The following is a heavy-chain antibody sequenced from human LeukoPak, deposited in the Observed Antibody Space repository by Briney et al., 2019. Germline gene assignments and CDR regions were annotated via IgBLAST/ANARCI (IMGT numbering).Heavy chain of an antibody. J-gene: IGHJ3*02. CDR1: GCSISSSSYY. CDR3: ARGEITSFGVVIIADAFDI. CDR2: IYYSGCT. Sequence: NPSETLSLTCTVSGCSISSSSYYWGGIRQPPGKRVEWIGSIYYSGCTYYNPSLKSRVTISVDTSKNQFSLKLSSVTAADTAVYYCARGEITSFGVVIIADAFDIWGQGTMVTVSS. V-gene: IGHV4-39*07. D-gene: IGHD3-3*01.